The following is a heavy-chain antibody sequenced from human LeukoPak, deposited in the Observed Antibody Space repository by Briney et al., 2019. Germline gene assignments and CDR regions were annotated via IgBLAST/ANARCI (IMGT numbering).Heavy chain of an antibody. CDR2: IKQDGSEK. J-gene: IGHJ6*02. CDR3: ARERKYNWNDDYYYYGMDV. D-gene: IGHD1-1*01. CDR1: GFTFSSYW. Sequence: PGGSLRLSCAASGFTFSSYWMSWVRQAPGKGLEWVAKIKQDGSEKYYGDSVKGRFTISRDNAKNSLYLQMNSLRAEDTAVYYCARERKYNWNDDYYYYGMDVWGQGTTVTVSS. V-gene: IGHV3-7*01.